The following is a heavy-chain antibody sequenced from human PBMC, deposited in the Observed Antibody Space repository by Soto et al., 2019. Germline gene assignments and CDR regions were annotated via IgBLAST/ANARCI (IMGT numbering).Heavy chain of an antibody. CDR1: GFTFDDYA. J-gene: IGHJ3*02. Sequence: EVQLVESGGGLVQPGRSLRLSCAASGFTFDDYAMHWVRQAPGKGLEWVSGVSWNSGSEGYADSVKGRFTISRDNVNKSLHLQMNSLEPEDTAVYFCASSRGRCDFWSGYVAFDIWGQGTMVTVS. CDR3: ASSRGRCDFWSGYVAFDI. CDR2: VSWNSGSE. D-gene: IGHD3-3*01. V-gene: IGHV3-9*01.